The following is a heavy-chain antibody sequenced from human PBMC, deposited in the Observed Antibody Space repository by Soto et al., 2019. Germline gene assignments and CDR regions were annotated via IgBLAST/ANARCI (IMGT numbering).Heavy chain of an antibody. CDR1: GFTFSSYP. CDR2: ISGSGTNT. D-gene: IGHD3-22*01. CDR3: AKGGPYYYDSTGYYDY. Sequence: GGSLRLSCAASGFTFSSYPMSWVRQAPEKGLEWVSAISGSGTNTYYADSVKGRFTISRDNSKNTLYLQMNSLRAEDTALYYCAKGGPYYYDSTGYYDYWGQGTLVTVSS. J-gene: IGHJ4*02. V-gene: IGHV3-23*01.